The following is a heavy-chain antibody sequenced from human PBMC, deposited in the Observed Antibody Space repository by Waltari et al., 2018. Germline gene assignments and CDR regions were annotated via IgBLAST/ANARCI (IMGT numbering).Heavy chain of an antibody. V-gene: IGHV3-21*01. J-gene: IGHJ4*02. D-gene: IGHD5-12*01. Sequence: EVQLVESGGGLVKPGGSLRLSCAASGFTFSSYSMNWVRQAPGKGLEWVSSISSSSSYIYYADSVKVRFTISRDNAKNSLYLQMNSLRAEDTAVYYCARSAGGYDDSFDYWGQGTLVTVSS. CDR1: GFTFSSYS. CDR2: ISSSSSYI. CDR3: ARSAGGYDDSFDY.